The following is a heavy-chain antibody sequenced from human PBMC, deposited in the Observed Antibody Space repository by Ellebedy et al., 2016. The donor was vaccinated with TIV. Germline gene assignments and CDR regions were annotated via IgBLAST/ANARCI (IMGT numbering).Heavy chain of an antibody. CDR3: TTVYRYNYDSV. D-gene: IGHD5-18*01. V-gene: IGHV3-15*01. CDR1: GFTFSNAW. Sequence: GESLKISCAASGFTFSNAWMNWVRQAPGKGLEWVGRMKSKTDGGAADYAAPVKGRFTISRDDSKNTPYLQMNSLKTEDTAVYFCTTVYRYNYDSVWGQGTLVTVSS. CDR2: MKSKTDGGAA. J-gene: IGHJ4*02.